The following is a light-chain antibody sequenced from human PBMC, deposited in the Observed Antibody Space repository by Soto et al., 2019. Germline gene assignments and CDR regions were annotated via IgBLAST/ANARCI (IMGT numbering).Light chain of an antibody. Sequence: DVVQTQSPLSLPVTPGEPASISCRSSQSLLHSNGYNYLDWYLQKPGQSPQLLIYLGSNRASGVPDRFSGSGSGTDFTLKISRVEAEDVGVYYCMQALQTPLTFGGGTKVDFK. CDR3: MQALQTPLT. J-gene: IGKJ4*01. CDR2: LGS. CDR1: QSLLHSNGYNY. V-gene: IGKV2-28*01.